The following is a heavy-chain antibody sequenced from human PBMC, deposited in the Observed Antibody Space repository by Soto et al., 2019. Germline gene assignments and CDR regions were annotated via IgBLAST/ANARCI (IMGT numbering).Heavy chain of an antibody. D-gene: IGHD3-22*01. CDR3: AKGYYYDSSGYHFDY. CDR2: ISGSGGST. V-gene: IGHV3-23*01. Sequence: GGSLRLSCAASGFTFSSYAMSWVRQAPGKGLEWVSAISGSGGSTYYADSVKGRFTIPRDNSKNTLYLQMNSLRAEDTAVYYCAKGYYYDSSGYHFDYWGQGTLVTV. CDR1: GFTFSSYA. J-gene: IGHJ4*02.